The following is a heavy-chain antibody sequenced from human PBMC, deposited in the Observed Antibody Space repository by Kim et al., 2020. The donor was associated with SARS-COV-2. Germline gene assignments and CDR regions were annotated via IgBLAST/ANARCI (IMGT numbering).Heavy chain of an antibody. CDR3: ARDGATYSSGWYGDY. CDR1: GFTFSSYG. D-gene: IGHD6-19*01. V-gene: IGHV3-33*05. Sequence: GGSLRLSCAASGFTFSSYGMHWVRQAPGKGLEWVAVISYDGSNKYYADSVKGRFTISRDNSKNTLYLQMNSLRAEDTAVYYCARDGATYSSGWYGDYWGQGTLVTVSS. CDR2: ISYDGSNK. J-gene: IGHJ4*02.